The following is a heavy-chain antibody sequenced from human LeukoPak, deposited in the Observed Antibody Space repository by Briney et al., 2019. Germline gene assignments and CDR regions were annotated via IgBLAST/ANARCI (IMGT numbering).Heavy chain of an antibody. V-gene: IGHV4-59*01. CDR2: IYYSGST. CDR1: GGSISSYY. D-gene: IGHD3-10*01. Sequence: SETLSLTCTVSGGSISSYYWSWIRQPPGKGLEWIGYIYYSGSTNYNPSLKSRVTISVDTSKNQFSLKLSSVTAADTAVYYCARDGFGEYWFDPWGQGTLVTVSS. CDR3: ARDGFGEYWFDP. J-gene: IGHJ5*02.